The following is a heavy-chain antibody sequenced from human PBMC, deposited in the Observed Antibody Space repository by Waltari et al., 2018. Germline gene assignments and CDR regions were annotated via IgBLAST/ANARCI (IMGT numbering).Heavy chain of an antibody. CDR1: GFTFSSYA. V-gene: IGHV3-23*01. Sequence: EVQLLESGGGLVQPGGSLRLSCAASGFTFSSYAMSWVRQAPGKGLEWVSAISGRGGSTYYAYSVKGRFTISRDNSKNTLYLQMNSLRAEDTAVYYCAKDYDSSGWPYYFDYWGQGTLVTVSS. D-gene: IGHD6-19*01. CDR3: AKDYDSSGWPYYFDY. CDR2: ISGRGGST. J-gene: IGHJ4*02.